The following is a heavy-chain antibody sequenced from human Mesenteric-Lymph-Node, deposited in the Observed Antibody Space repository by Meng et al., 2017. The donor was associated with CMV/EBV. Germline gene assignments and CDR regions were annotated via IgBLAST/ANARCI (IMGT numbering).Heavy chain of an antibody. J-gene: IGHJ6*02. V-gene: IGHV4-39*07. CDR3: ARVRGNYGAYGYYYYYPMDV. CDR1: GGSISSSSYY. CDR2: IYYSGST. D-gene: IGHD4-17*01. Sequence: SETLSLTCTVSGGSISSSSYYWGWIRQPPGKGLEWIGSIYYSGSTYYNPSLKSRVTISVDTSKNQFSLKLSSVTAADTAVYYCARVRGNYGAYGYYYYYPMDVWGQGTTVTVSS.